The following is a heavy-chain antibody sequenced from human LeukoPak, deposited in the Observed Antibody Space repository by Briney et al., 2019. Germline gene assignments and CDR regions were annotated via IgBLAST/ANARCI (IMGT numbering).Heavy chain of an antibody. J-gene: IGHJ4*02. CDR3: ASHSPTTVVTTYYFDY. Sequence: SENLSFNCTVYGYSISSGYYWGWIRQPPGKGLEWIGSIYHSGSTYYNPSLKSRVTISVDTSKNQFSLKLSSVTAADTAVYYCASHSPTTVVTTYYFDYWGQGTLVTVSS. D-gene: IGHD4-23*01. CDR1: GYSISSGYY. V-gene: IGHV4-38-2*02. CDR2: IYHSGST.